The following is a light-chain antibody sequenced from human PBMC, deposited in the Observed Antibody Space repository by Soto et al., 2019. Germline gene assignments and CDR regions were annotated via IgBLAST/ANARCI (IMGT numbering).Light chain of an antibody. CDR2: GAS. J-gene: IGKJ1*01. CDR3: QQYGSSPWT. V-gene: IGKV3-20*01. Sequence: ETVMTQSPATLSVSPGGRATPSCRARQSISDTLARYQKKPGQAPRLLIYGASSRATGIPDRFSGSGCGTDFTLTISRLADEDFAVYYHQQYGSSPWTFGQGTKVDIK. CDR1: QSISDT.